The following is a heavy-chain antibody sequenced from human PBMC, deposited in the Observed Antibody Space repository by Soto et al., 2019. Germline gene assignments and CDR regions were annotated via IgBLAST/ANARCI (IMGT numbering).Heavy chain of an antibody. Sequence: GASVKVSCKASGYTFTGYYMHWVRQAPGQGLEWMGWINPNSGGTNYAQKFQGRVTMTRDTSISTAYMELSRLRPDDTAVYYCAREEKDDILTGYFNWFDPWGQGTLVTVSS. CDR3: AREEKDDILTGYFNWFDP. CDR1: GYTFTGYY. J-gene: IGHJ5*02. D-gene: IGHD3-9*01. V-gene: IGHV1-2*02. CDR2: INPNSGGT.